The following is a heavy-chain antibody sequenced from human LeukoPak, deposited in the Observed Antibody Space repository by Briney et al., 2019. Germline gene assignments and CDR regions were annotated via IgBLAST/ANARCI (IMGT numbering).Heavy chain of an antibody. CDR2: IYSGGAT. CDR3: ACQTTWPQVAIDY. J-gene: IGHJ4*02. Sequence: GGSLRLSCAASGLSVSSNYTTWVRQTPGKGLEWVSVIYSGGATYYADSLKGRFTISRDNSKNTLYLQMNSLKPEDTAVYYCACQTTWPQVAIDYWGQGTLVTVSS. V-gene: IGHV3-66*04. D-gene: IGHD1-1*01. CDR1: GLSVSSNY.